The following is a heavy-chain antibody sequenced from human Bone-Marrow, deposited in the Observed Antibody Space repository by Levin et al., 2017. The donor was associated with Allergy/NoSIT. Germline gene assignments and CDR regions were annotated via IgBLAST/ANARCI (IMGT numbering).Heavy chain of an antibody. CDR1: GYTFTSYG. Sequence: GASVKVSCKASGYTFTSYGISWVRQAPGQGLEWMGWISAYNGNTNYAQKLQGRVTMTTDTSTSTAYMELRSLRSDDTAVYYCARGQNGVRGYSGYDYYGMDVWGQGTTVTVSS. V-gene: IGHV1-18*01. CDR3: ARGQNGVRGYSGYDYYGMDV. D-gene: IGHD5-12*01. CDR2: ISAYNGNT. J-gene: IGHJ6*02.